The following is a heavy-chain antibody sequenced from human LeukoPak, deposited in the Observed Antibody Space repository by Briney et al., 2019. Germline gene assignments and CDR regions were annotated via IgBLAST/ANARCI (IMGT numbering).Heavy chain of an antibody. V-gene: IGHV4-4*02. D-gene: IGHD2-2*03. Sequence: SGTLSLTCGVSGGSITSTNWWSWVRQPPGQGLEWIGEVSLSGLTNYNPSLSSRVIMALDTSKNHLSLNLTSVTAADTAVYYCARHRGYCSSTSCSYNWFDPWGQGTPVTVSS. CDR3: ARHRGYCSSTSCSYNWFDP. CDR1: GGSITSTNW. CDR2: VSLSGLT. J-gene: IGHJ5*02.